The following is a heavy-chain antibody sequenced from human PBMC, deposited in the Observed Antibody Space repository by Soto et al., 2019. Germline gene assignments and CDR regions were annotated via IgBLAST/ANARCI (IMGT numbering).Heavy chain of an antibody. CDR2: ISASGGST. Sequence: EVQLLESGGGLVQPGGSLRLSCAASGFTFINYAMSWVRQAPGKGLEWVSSISASGGSTYYTDSVKGRFTISRDNSKNTLYLQMQTLRADDTAVYYCAKPLALDTSAWKGGPSDYCGQRTLVTVSS. CDR1: GFTFINYA. J-gene: IGHJ4*02. D-gene: IGHD6-19*01. V-gene: IGHV3-23*01. CDR3: AKPLALDTSAWKGGPSDY.